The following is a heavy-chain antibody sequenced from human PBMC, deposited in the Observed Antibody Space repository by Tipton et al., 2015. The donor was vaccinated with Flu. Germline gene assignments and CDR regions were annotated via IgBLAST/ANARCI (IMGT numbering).Heavy chain of an antibody. CDR1: GYTFTSYY. V-gene: IGHV1-46*01. D-gene: IGHD4/OR15-4a*01. Sequence: QLVQSGAEVKKPGASVKVSCKASGYTFTSYYIHWVRQAPGQGLEWMGLINPSISRTSYAQKLQGRVTMTRDTSTSTVYMELSSVVAGVSAGDYCGRGSGDWGDYGPAVEYGRRGPLLTVSS. J-gene: IGHJ4*02. CDR3: GRGSGDWGDYGPAVEY. CDR2: INPSISRT.